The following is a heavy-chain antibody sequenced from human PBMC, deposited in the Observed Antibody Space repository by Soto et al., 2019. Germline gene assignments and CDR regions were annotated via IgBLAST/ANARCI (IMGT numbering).Heavy chain of an antibody. CDR3: ARDPTTVTLRYYYCMDV. D-gene: IGHD4-17*01. J-gene: IGHJ6*02. Sequence: AASVKVSCNASGYTFTAYYLHWVRQAPGQGLEWMGWINPNSGGTNYAQKFQGRVTMTRDTSSSTAYMELSRVRSDDTAIYYCARDPTTVTLRYYYCMDVFGQGTTLTV. V-gene: IGHV1-2*02. CDR1: GYTFTAYY. CDR2: INPNSGGT.